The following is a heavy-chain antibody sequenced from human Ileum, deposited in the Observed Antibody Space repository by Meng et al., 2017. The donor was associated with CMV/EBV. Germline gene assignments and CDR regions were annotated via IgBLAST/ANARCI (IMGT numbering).Heavy chain of an antibody. V-gene: IGHV1-2*02. CDR3: ARDPGCDDPSCYGIGWDL. J-gene: IGHJ5*02. Sequence: ASVKVSCKSSGFTFTGYYTHWLRQAPGQGLEWMGWIKLDNGRTDYAQKFQGRVTLTRDTSINTAYMELNMLRHDDTAVYYCARDPGCDDPSCYGIGWDLWGQRTLVTVSS. D-gene: IGHD2-2*01. CDR2: IKLDNGRT. CDR1: GFTFTGYY.